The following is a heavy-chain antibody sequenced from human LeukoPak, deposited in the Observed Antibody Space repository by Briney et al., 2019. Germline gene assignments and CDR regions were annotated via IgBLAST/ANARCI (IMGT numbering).Heavy chain of an antibody. Sequence: GGSLRLSCAASGLIFRSYWMHWVRHAPGKGLVWVSTINSDGSSTTYADSVKGRFTISRDNAKNTLYLQMNSLRVEDTVVYYCARGPPWYFDLWGRGTRVTVSS. J-gene: IGHJ2*01. CDR1: GLIFRSYW. D-gene: IGHD6-25*01. V-gene: IGHV3-74*01. CDR3: ARGPPWYFDL. CDR2: INSDGSST.